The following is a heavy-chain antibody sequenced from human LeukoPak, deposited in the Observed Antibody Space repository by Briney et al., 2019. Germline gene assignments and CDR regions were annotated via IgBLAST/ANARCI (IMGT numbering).Heavy chain of an antibody. CDR3: AKDMARQWPTGAGY. Sequence: PGGPLSLSWAAPEFTFDNYVCNWVGKAPGKGLGWASLISEDGGRTYYGDSVKGRFTISRDNTKNSLYLQMNSLRTEDTALYYCAKDMARQWPTGAGYWGQGTLVTVSS. CDR2: ISEDGGRT. D-gene: IGHD6-19*01. V-gene: IGHV3-43*02. CDR1: EFTFDNYV. J-gene: IGHJ4*02.